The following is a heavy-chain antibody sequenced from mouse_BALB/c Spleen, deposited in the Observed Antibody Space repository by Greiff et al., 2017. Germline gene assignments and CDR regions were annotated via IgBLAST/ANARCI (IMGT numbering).Heavy chain of an antibody. Sequence: DVKLVESGGGLVQPGGSRKLSCAASGFTFSSFGMHWVRQAPEKGLEWVAYISSGSSTIYYADTVKGRFTISRDNPKNTLFLQMTSLRSEDTAMYYCARSRYRYDVDYAMDYWGQGTSVTVSS. J-gene: IGHJ4*01. V-gene: IGHV5-17*02. D-gene: IGHD2-14*01. CDR1: GFTFSSFG. CDR2: ISSGSSTI. CDR3: ARSRYRYDVDYAMDY.